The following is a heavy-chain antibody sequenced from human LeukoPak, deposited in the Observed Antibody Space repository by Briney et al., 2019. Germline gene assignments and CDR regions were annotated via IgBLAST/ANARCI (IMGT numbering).Heavy chain of an antibody. J-gene: IGHJ4*02. D-gene: IGHD6-13*01. CDR2: ISYSGST. CDR3: ARYSSGLWQQPRYDY. V-gene: IGHV4-59*08. Sequence: SETLSLTCTVSGGSIENYDWSWIRQPPGKGLEWIGYISYSGSTNYNPSLKSRVTISVDTSKNQFSLKLSSVTAADTAVYYCARYSSGLWQQPRYDYWGQGTLVTVSS. CDR1: GGSIENYD.